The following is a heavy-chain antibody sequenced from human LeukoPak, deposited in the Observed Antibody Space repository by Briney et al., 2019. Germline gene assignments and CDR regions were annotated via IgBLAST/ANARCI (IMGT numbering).Heavy chain of an antibody. Sequence: PGGSLRLSCAASGFTFSSYSMNWVRQAPGKGLEWVSVIYSGGSTYYADSVKGRFTISRDKSKNTLFVQMNSLRAEDTAVYYCASYNYDSSGYYNYWGQGTLVTVSS. CDR2: IYSGGST. J-gene: IGHJ4*02. D-gene: IGHD3-22*01. V-gene: IGHV3-66*01. CDR3: ASYNYDSSGYYNY. CDR1: GFTFSSYS.